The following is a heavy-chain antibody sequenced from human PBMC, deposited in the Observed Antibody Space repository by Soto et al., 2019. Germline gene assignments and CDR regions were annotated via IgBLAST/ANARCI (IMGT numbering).Heavy chain of an antibody. CDR2: ISSGSKTI. J-gene: IGHJ4*02. D-gene: IGHD1-26*01. CDR1: GFTFSGYS. V-gene: IGHV3-48*02. Sequence: SGGSLRLSCAASGFTFSGYSVNWVRQAPGKGLEWVSYISSGSKTIYYAESVKGRFTVSRDNARNSQYLQMNSLRDEDTAVYYCAREDILGARSFDYWGQGTLDTGSS. CDR3: AREDILGARSFDY.